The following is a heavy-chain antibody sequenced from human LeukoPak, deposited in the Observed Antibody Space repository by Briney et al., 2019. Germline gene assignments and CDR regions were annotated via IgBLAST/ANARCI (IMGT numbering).Heavy chain of an antibody. CDR2: IYSGGST. Sequence: GGSLRLSCAASGFTVSSNYMSWVRQAPGKGLEWVSVIYSGGSTYYADSVKGRFTISRDNSKNTLYLQMNSLRAEDTAVYYCARDNDYRAFDIWGQGTMVTVS. V-gene: IGHV3-53*01. CDR1: GFTVSSNY. D-gene: IGHD4-11*01. CDR3: ARDNDYRAFDI. J-gene: IGHJ3*02.